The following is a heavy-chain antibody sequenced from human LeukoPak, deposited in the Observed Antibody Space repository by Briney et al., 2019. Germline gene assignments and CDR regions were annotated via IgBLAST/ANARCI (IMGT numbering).Heavy chain of an antibody. CDR3: ARDGIIAVAGTPDY. CDR2: INPNSGGT. Sequence: ASVKVSCKASGYTFTGYYMHWVRQAPGQGLEWMGWINPNSGGTNYAQKFQGRVTVTRDTSISTAYMELSRLRSDDTAVYYCARDGIIAVAGTPDYWGQGTLVTVSS. J-gene: IGHJ4*02. V-gene: IGHV1-2*02. D-gene: IGHD6-19*01. CDR1: GYTFTGYY.